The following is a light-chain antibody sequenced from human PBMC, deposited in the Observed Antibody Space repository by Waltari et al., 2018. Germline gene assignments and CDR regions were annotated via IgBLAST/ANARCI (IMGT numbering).Light chain of an antibody. CDR2: EDT. Sequence: SYELTQPPSVSVSPGQTARITCSGHELPRKYAYWFQQKSGQAPRLVIYEDTKRPSGSPAGFSGSSSGTVATLTITGAQVDDEADYYCYSSDTTGLRVFGGGTTVVVL. CDR1: ELPRKY. V-gene: IGLV3-10*01. CDR3: YSSDTTGLRV. J-gene: IGLJ1*01.